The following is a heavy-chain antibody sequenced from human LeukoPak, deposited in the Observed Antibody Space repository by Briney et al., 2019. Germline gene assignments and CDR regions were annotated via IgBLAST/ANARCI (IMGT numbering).Heavy chain of an antibody. CDR3: VRGLGYYSGSVGDY. V-gene: IGHV3-49*05. J-gene: IGHJ4*02. D-gene: IGHD3-10*01. CDR1: GFTFADYA. CDR2: IRNKVYGGTT. Sequence: KPGGSLRLSCTTSGFTFADYAVSWFRQAPGKGLEWIGFIRNKVYGGTTEYAASVRGRFTFSRDDSKSIAYLQMNTLKTEDTAVYYCVRGLGYYSGSVGDYWGQGTLVTVSS.